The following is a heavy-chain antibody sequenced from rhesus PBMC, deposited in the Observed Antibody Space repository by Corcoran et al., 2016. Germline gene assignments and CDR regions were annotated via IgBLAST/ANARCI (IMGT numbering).Heavy chain of an antibody. CDR3: SKKSPGAGFGLDS. CDR2: IRNKVNGGKP. J-gene: IGHJ6*01. Sequence: EVRLVESGGGLVQPGGSLRLSCAASGFTFSDYYISWVRQAPGKGPEWVGFIRNKVNGGKPEYAASVKGRLTISSDDSKSVASLEMNSLKTEDTAVYYCSKKSPGAGFGLDSWGQGVVVTVSS. CDR1: GFTFSDYY. V-gene: IGHV3-116*02.